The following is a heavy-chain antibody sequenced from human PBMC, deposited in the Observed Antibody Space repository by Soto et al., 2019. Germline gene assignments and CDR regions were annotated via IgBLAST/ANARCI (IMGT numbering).Heavy chain of an antibody. Sequence: PSETLSLTCSVSGGSISSYYWSWIRQPPGKGLEWIGYIYYSGSTNYNPSLKSRVTISVDTSKNQFSLKLSSVTAADTAVYYCARTGSYYKTFHIWGQGTLVTVSS. CDR2: IYYSGST. J-gene: IGHJ4*02. D-gene: IGHD1-26*01. V-gene: IGHV4-59*01. CDR3: ARTGSYYKTFHI. CDR1: GGSISSYY.